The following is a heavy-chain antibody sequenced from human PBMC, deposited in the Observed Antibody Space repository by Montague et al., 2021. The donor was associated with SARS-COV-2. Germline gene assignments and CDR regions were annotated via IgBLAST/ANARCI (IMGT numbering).Heavy chain of an antibody. D-gene: IGHD2-21*01. Sequence: TLSLTCTVSGGSISSGSYYWSWIWQPAGKGLEWIGSIYTSGSTNYNPSLKSRVTISVDTSKNQFSLKLSSVTAADAAVYYCARVVGSDFDYWGQGTLVTVSS. CDR3: ARVVGSDFDY. CDR2: IYTSGST. J-gene: IGHJ4*02. V-gene: IGHV4-61*02. CDR1: GGSISSGSYY.